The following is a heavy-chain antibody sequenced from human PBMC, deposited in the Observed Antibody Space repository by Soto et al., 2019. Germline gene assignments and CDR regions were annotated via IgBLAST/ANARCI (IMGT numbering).Heavy chain of an antibody. V-gene: IGHV3-30-3*01. J-gene: IGHJ6*02. D-gene: IGHD3-9*01. CDR3: ARAPRTTGSNSYYFGMDV. CDR1: GFTFSNYA. CDR2: ISYDGSDK. Sequence: GGSLRLSCAASGFTFSNYAMHWVRQAPGKGLEWVAVISYDGSDKYNANSVKGRFTISRDNSKNTLYLQMNSLRAEDTAVYYCARAPRTTGSNSYYFGMDVWGPGTTLTVSS.